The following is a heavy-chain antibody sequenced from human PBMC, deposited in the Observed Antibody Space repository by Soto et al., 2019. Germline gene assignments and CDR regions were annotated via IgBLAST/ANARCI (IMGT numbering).Heavy chain of an antibody. D-gene: IGHD6-13*01. V-gene: IGHV5-51*01. CDR2: IYPGDSDT. CDR3: ARLIAAEIAPEGWFDP. CDR1: GYSFTSYW. Sequence: PGESLKISCKGSGYSFTSYWIGWVRQMPGKGLEWMGIIYPGDSDTRYSPSFQGQVTISADKSISTAYLQWSSLKASDTAMYYCARLIAAEIAPEGWFDPWGQGTLVTVSS. J-gene: IGHJ5*02.